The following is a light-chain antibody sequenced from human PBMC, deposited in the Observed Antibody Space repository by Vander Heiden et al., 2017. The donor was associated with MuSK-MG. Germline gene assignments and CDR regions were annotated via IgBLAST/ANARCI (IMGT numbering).Light chain of an antibody. CDR3: RQDLQTPRT. J-gene: IGKJ1*01. CDR2: LGS. V-gene: IGKV2-28*01. CDR1: HSLLHSNGYNY. Sequence: DIVMTQSPLSFPVTTGEHAPIPCRSRHSLLHSNGYNYLDWYLQKPGQSAPLLLYLGSTRAYGVPDRFSGSGSGTDFTLKISRVEAADVGVSYCRQDLQTPRTFGQGTKVEIK.